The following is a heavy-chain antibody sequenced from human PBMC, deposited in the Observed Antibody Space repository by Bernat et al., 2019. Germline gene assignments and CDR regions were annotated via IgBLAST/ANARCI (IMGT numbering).Heavy chain of an antibody. D-gene: IGHD2-8*01. J-gene: IGHJ6*03. Sequence: EVQLVESGGGLVKPGESLRLSCSASGFTFSTYGMNWVRQAPGKGLEWISYINDVSSPIYYADSVRGRFTISRDNAKNSLYLQMNSLRDEDTAVYYCASDGLVYAGSSYMAFWGKGPTVTVS. V-gene: IGHV3-21*05. CDR3: ASDGLVYAGSSYMAF. CDR1: GFTFSTYG. CDR2: INDVSSPI.